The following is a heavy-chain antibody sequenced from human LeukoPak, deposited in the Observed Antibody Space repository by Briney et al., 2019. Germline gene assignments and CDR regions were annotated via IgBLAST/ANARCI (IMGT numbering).Heavy chain of an antibody. Sequence: GGSLRLSCAASKFAFSSYAMSWVRQAPGKGLEWVSAISGGGGNTYYADSVKGRFTISRDNPKNTLYLQMNSLRAEDTAVYYCGKNRYSGSLSPFDIWGQGTMVTVSS. J-gene: IGHJ3*02. D-gene: IGHD1-26*01. V-gene: IGHV3-23*01. CDR2: ISGGGGNT. CDR3: GKNRYSGSLSPFDI. CDR1: KFAFSSYA.